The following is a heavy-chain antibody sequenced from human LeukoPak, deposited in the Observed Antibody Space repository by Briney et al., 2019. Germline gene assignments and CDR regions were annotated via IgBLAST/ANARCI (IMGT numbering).Heavy chain of an antibody. D-gene: IGHD4-11*01. CDR2: FKTKYHQV. Sequence: GGSLRLSCAASGFTVSSNYMSWVRQAPGKGLEWVSTFKTKYHQVYYAESVRGRFTISTDNSRNTVFLQMNSLRADDTALYYCARSVPDYTRFDYWGQGALVTVSS. J-gene: IGHJ4*02. CDR1: GFTVSSNY. CDR3: ARSVPDYTRFDY. V-gene: IGHV3-53*01.